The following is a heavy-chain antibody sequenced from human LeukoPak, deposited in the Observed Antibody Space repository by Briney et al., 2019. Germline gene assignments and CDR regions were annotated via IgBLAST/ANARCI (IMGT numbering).Heavy chain of an antibody. J-gene: IGHJ4*02. D-gene: IGHD3-10*01. CDR2: INWNGGST. CDR3: TRGFDYYGSGSYYFDY. CDR1: GFTFDDYG. V-gene: IGHV3-20*04. Sequence: GGSLRLSCAASGFTFDDYGMSWVRQAPGKGLEWVSGINWNGGSTGYADSVKGRSTISRDNAKNSLYLQMNSLRAEDTALYYCTRGFDYYGSGSYYFDYWGQGTLVTVSS.